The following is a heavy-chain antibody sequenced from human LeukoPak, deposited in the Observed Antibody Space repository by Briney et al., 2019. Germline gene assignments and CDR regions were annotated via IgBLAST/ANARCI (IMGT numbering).Heavy chain of an antibody. CDR1: GFTFSNYA. V-gene: IGHV3-23*01. D-gene: IGHD6-19*01. CDR3: AKARGSGYYSSFDL. J-gene: IGHJ2*01. CDR2: FTGSGGST. Sequence: GGSLRLSCAASGFTFSNYAMNWVRQAPGKGLEWVSAFTGSGGSTYYADSVKGRFTISRDISKNTLFLQMNSLRAEDTAVYYCAKARGSGYYSSFDLWGRGTLVTVSS.